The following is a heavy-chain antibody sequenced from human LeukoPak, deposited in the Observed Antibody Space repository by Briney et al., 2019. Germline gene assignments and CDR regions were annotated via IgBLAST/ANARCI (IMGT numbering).Heavy chain of an antibody. CDR3: AKSEQLPYPMDV. CDR1: GFTFDDYA. Sequence: GGSLRLSCAASGFTFDDYAMHWVRQAPGKGLEWVSGISWNSGSIGYADSVKGRFTISRDNAKNSLHLQMNSLRAEDTALYYCAKSEQLPYPMDVWGQGTTVTVSS. J-gene: IGHJ6*02. V-gene: IGHV3-9*01. D-gene: IGHD6-13*01. CDR2: ISWNSGSI.